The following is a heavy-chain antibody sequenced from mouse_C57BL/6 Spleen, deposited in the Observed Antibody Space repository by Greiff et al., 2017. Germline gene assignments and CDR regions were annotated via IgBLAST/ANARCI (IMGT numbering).Heavy chain of an antibody. Sequence: DVKLVESGGGLVQPGGSLSLSCAASGFTFTDYYMSWVRQPPGKALEWLGFIRYKANGYTTEYSASVKGRFTISRDNSQSILYLQMNALRAEDSATYYCARSYYGELGFAYWGQGTLVTVSA. V-gene: IGHV7-3*01. CDR3: ARSYYGELGFAY. D-gene: IGHD1-2*01. CDR2: IRYKANGYTT. CDR1: GFTFTDYY. J-gene: IGHJ3*01.